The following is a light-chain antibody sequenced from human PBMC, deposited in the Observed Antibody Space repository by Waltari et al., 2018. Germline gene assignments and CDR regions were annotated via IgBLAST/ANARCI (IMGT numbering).Light chain of an antibody. V-gene: IGLV2-11*01. Sequence: QSALTQPRSVSGSPGQSVTFSCTGTSSDVGAYNYASWYQHNPGKAPKLMVYDVDKRPSGVPDRFSGSKSGNTASLTISGLQAEDEADYYCCSYAGSYGGSYSVVFGGGTKVTVL. CDR1: SSDVGAYNY. J-gene: IGLJ2*01. CDR2: DVD. CDR3: CSYAGSYGGSYSVV.